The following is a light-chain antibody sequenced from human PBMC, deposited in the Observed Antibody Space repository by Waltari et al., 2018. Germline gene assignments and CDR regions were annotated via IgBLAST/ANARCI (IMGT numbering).Light chain of an antibody. CDR1: SSNIGAGSD. Sequence: VLPQPPSGSGAPGQRVTIPCTWSSSNIGAGSDVTWDQHPPGPAPKLLTFNNSHRPSGVPDRFSGSKSGTSASLAISGLQAEDEADYYCQSYDSSLSVVFGGGTRLTVL. CDR3: QSYDSSLSVV. J-gene: IGLJ2*01. CDR2: NNS. V-gene: IGLV1-40*01.